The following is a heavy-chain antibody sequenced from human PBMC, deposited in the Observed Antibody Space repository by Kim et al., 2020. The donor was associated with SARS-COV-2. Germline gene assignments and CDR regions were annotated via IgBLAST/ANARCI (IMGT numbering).Heavy chain of an antibody. D-gene: IGHD6-13*01. CDR2: IYYSGST. CDR3: ARDRWGDYSSSWYFPPSTVRHYGMDV. CDR1: GGSISSYY. V-gene: IGHV4-59*13. Sequence: SETLSLTCTVSGGSISSYYWSWIRQPPGKGLEWIGYIYYSGSTNYNPSLKSRVTISVDTSKNQFSLKLSSVTAADTAVYYCARDRWGDYSSSWYFPPSTVRHYGMDVWGQGTTVTVSS. J-gene: IGHJ6*02.